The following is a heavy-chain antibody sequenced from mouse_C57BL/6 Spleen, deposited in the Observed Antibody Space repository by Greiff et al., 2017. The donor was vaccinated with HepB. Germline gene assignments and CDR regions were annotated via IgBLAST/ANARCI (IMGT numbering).Heavy chain of an antibody. D-gene: IGHD1-1*01. CDR1: GYSFTDYN. CDR2: INPNYGTT. CDR3: TGAGSRCVLRAMNY. Sequence: EVQLQQSGPELVKPGASVKISCKASGYSFTDYNMNWVKQSNGKSLEWIGVINPNYGTTSYNKKFKGKATLTVDQSSSTAYMQLNSLPSEDSAVYYCTGAGSRCVLRAMNYSGQGTSVPVPS. V-gene: IGHV1-39*01. J-gene: IGHJ4*01.